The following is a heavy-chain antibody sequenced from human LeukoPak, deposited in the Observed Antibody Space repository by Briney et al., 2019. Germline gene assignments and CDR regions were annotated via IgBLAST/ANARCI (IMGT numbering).Heavy chain of an antibody. CDR3: AKEGPRRYYDYVWGSYRPLYFDY. Sequence: GGSLRLSCAASGFTFSSYAMSWVRQAPGKGLEWVSAISGSGGSTYYADSVKGRFTISRDNSKNTLYLQMNSLRAEDTAVYYCAKEGPRRYYDYVWGSYRPLYFDYWGQGTLVTVSS. CDR1: GFTFSSYA. V-gene: IGHV3-23*01. D-gene: IGHD3-16*02. J-gene: IGHJ4*02. CDR2: ISGSGGST.